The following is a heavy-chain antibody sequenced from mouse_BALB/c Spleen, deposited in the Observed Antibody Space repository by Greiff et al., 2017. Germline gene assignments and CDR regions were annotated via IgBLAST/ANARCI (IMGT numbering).Heavy chain of an antibody. CDR1: GYTFTSYY. J-gene: IGHJ4*01. CDR3: TLLWSYAMDY. Sequence: QVQLQQPGAELVKPGASVKLSCKASGYTFTSYYMYWVKQRPGQGLEWIGGINPSNGGTNFNEKFKSKATLTVDKSSSTAYMQLSSLTSEDSAVYYCTLLWSYAMDYWGQGTSVTVSS. V-gene: IGHV1S81*02. D-gene: IGHD1-1*02. CDR2: INPSNGGT.